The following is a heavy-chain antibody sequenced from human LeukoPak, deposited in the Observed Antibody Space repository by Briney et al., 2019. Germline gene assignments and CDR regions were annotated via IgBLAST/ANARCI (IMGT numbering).Heavy chain of an antibody. CDR3: ARDDRGYCSDGTCYSLWDH. CDR1: GFTLSKYG. V-gene: IGHV3-30*02. J-gene: IGHJ4*02. D-gene: IGHD2-15*01. CDR2: IRHDGGKT. Sequence: GGSLRLSCAASGFTLSKYGMHWVRQAPGKGLEWVAFIRHDGGKTNYADSVKGRFTISRDNSKNTLYLQMSSLRVEDTAVHCCARDDRGYCSDGTCYSLWDHWGQGTLVTVSS.